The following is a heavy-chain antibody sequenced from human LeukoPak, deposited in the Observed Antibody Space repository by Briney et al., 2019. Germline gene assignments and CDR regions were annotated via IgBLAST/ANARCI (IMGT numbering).Heavy chain of an antibody. D-gene: IGHD5-12*01. J-gene: IGHJ2*01. CDR2: INPSGGST. Sequence: GASVKVSCKASGGTFSSYAISWVRQAPGQGLEWMGIINPSGGSTSYAQKFQGRVTTTRDTSTSTVYMELSSLRSEDTAVYYCARESKAWLRFRSYWYFDLWGRGTLVTVSS. CDR1: GGTFSSYA. V-gene: IGHV1-46*01. CDR3: ARESKAWLRFRSYWYFDL.